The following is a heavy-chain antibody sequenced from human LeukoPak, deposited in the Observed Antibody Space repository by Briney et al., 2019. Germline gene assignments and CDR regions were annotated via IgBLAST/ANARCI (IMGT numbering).Heavy chain of an antibody. V-gene: IGHV3-72*01. Sequence: XLSXXXXGFXXXXHYMDWVRQAPGKGLEWVGRIRNKANGYTTEYAASVKGRFTISRDDSKNSLYLQMNSLKTEDTAVYYCARTYSSSWYSTYFDYWGQGTLVTVSS. CDR1: GFXXXXHY. J-gene: IGHJ4*02. CDR3: ARTYSSSWYSTYFDY. D-gene: IGHD6-13*01. CDR2: IRNKANGYTT.